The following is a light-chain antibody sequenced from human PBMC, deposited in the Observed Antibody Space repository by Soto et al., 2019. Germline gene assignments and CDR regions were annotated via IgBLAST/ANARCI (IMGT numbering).Light chain of an antibody. V-gene: IGKV1-39*01. CDR1: QSISSY. CDR2: AAS. Sequence: DIHMTKSPSSLSASVGDRVTITCRASQSISSYLNWFQQKPGKAPKLLIYAASSLQSGVPSRFSGSGSGTDFTLTISSLQPEDFATYYCQQSYSTPRTFGQGTKVDI. J-gene: IGKJ1*01. CDR3: QQSYSTPRT.